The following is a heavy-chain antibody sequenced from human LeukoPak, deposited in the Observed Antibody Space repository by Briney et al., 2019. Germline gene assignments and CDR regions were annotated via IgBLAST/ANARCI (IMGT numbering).Heavy chain of an antibody. Sequence: GGSLRLSCAASGFTFSSYGMHWVRQAPGKGLEWVAVISYDGSNKYYADSVKGRFTISRDNSKNTLYLQMNSLRAEDTAVYYCAKVQRFHYYYGMDVWGQGTTVTVSS. J-gene: IGHJ6*02. CDR3: AKVQRFHYYYGMDV. D-gene: IGHD3-3*01. CDR1: GFTFSSYG. V-gene: IGHV3-30*18. CDR2: ISYDGSNK.